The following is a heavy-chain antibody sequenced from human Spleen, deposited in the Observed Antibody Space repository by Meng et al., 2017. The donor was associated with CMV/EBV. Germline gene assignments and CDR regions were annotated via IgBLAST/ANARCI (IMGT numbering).Heavy chain of an antibody. J-gene: IGHJ4*02. CDR2: ISYDGSNK. Sequence: VVLLESGGGVVQPGRSLRLSWAASGFTFSSYAMHWVRQAPGKGLEWVAVISYDGSNKYYADSVKGRFTISRDNSKNTLYLQMNSLRAEDTAVYYCARAEVGALGYWGQGTLVTVSS. CDR3: ARAEVGALGY. V-gene: IGHV3-30-3*01. D-gene: IGHD1-26*01. CDR1: GFTFSSYA.